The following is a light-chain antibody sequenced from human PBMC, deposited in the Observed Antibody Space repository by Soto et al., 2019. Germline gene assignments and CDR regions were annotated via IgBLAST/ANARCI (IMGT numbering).Light chain of an antibody. Sequence: EIVLTQSPGTLYLSPGERATLSCMASQSVSSSYLAWYQQKPGQAPRLLIYGASSRATGIPDRFRGSGSGTDFTLTISRLEPEDFAVYYCQQYGSSPPITFGQGTRLEIK. CDR2: GAS. CDR1: QSVSSSY. V-gene: IGKV3-20*01. CDR3: QQYGSSPPIT. J-gene: IGKJ5*01.